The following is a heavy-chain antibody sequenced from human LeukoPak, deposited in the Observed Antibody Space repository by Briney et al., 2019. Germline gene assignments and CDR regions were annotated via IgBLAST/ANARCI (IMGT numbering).Heavy chain of an antibody. D-gene: IGHD3-22*01. CDR2: INHSGST. Sequence: SETLSLTCAVYGGSFSGYYWSWIRQPPGKGLEWIGEINHSGSTNYNPSLKSRVTISVDTSKNQFSLKLSSVTAADTAVYYCASGQVLRYYYDSSGYYQDCWGQGTLVTVSS. CDR1: GGSFSGYY. V-gene: IGHV4-34*01. J-gene: IGHJ4*02. CDR3: ASGQVLRYYYDSSGYYQDC.